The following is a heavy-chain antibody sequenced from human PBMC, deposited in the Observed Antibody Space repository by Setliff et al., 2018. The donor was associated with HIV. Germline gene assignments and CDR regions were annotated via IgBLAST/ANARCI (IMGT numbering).Heavy chain of an antibody. CDR1: GYTFTGYY. D-gene: IGHD6-13*01. V-gene: IGHV1-2*06. CDR2: INPDSRGT. J-gene: IGHJ4*02. Sequence: ASVKVSCKASGYTFTGYYVHWVRQAPGQGLEWVGRINPDSRGTNYAQTFQGRVTMTRDTSVSTACMELSRLKSDDTAVFYCARGVKGIATTGKYYFDYWGQGTLVTVSS. CDR3: ARGVKGIATTGKYYFDY.